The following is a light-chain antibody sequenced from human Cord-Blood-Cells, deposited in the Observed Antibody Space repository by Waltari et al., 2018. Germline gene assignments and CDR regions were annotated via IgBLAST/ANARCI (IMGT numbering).Light chain of an antibody. Sequence: QSALTQPASVSGSTGQSITISCTGTSSDVGSYNLVSWYQQHPGKAPKLMIYEGSKRPSGVLNRFSGSKSGNTASLTISGLQAEDEADYYCCSYAGSSTCVFGGGTKLTVL. CDR2: EGS. CDR3: CSYAGSSTCV. V-gene: IGLV2-23*01. CDR1: SSDVGSYNL. J-gene: IGLJ3*02.